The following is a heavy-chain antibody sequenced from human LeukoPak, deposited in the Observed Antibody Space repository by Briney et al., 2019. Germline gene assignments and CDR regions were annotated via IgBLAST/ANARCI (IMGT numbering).Heavy chain of an antibody. J-gene: IGHJ4*02. D-gene: IGHD3-3*01. CDR3: ARFYYDFWSGYQPLDY. Sequence: GGSLRLSCAASGFTFSSYWMSWVRQAPGKGLEWAANIKQDGSEKYYVDSVKGRFTISRDNAKNSLYLQMNSLRAEDTAVYYCARFYYDFWSGYQPLDYWGQGTLVTVSS. V-gene: IGHV3-7*01. CDR1: GFTFSSYW. CDR2: IKQDGSEK.